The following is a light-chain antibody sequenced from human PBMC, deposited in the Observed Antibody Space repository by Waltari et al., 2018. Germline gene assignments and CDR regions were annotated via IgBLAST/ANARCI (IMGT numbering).Light chain of an antibody. J-gene: IGKJ2*01. CDR3: QQYDNLPYT. CDR2: DAS. Sequence: DIQMTQSPSSLSASVGDRVTITCQASQDSSNYLNWYQQNPGKAPKLLIYDASNLETGVPSRFSGSGSGTDFTFTISSLQPEDIATYYCQQYDNLPYTFGQGTKLEIK. CDR1: QDSSNY. V-gene: IGKV1-33*01.